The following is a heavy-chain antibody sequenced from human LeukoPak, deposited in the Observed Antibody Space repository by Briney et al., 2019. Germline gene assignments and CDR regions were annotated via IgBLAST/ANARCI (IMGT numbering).Heavy chain of an antibody. J-gene: IGHJ6*02. V-gene: IGHV3-33*01. Sequence: PGGSLRLSCAASGFTFSSYGMHWVRQAPGKGLEWVAVIWYDGSNKYYADSVKGRFTISRDNSKNTLYLQMNSPRAEDTAVYYCARDLADCSGGSCYSEYYYGMDVWGQGTTVTVSS. D-gene: IGHD2-15*01. CDR3: ARDLADCSGGSCYSEYYYGMDV. CDR1: GFTFSSYG. CDR2: IWYDGSNK.